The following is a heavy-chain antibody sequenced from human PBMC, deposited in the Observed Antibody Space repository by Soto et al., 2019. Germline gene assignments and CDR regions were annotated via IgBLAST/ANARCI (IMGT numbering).Heavy chain of an antibody. J-gene: IGHJ4*02. CDR1: GFTFNNYA. D-gene: IGHD3-22*01. Sequence: QVQLVESGGGVVQPGKSLRLSCAASGFTFNNYAMHWVRQAPGKGLEWVAIISNDGSTEDYADSVKGRFSISRDNSENTLALQMNSLKAEDTAVYYCARDHDYDSSGFNDYWGQGTLVTVSS. CDR2: ISNDGSTE. V-gene: IGHV3-30-3*01. CDR3: ARDHDYDSSGFNDY.